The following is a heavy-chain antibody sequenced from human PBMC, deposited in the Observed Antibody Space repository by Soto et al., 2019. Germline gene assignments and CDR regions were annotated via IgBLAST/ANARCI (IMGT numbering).Heavy chain of an antibody. CDR2: IYYSGST. J-gene: IGHJ4*02. V-gene: IGHV4-59*08. CDR1: GGSISSYY. D-gene: IGHD6-19*01. Sequence: PSETLSLTCAVSGGSISSYYWSWIRQPPGKGLEWIGYIYYSGSTNYNPSLKSRVTISVDTSKKQFSLELSSVTAADTAVYYCARHIPAQWLIHAFDYWGQGTLVTVSS. CDR3: ARHIPAQWLIHAFDY.